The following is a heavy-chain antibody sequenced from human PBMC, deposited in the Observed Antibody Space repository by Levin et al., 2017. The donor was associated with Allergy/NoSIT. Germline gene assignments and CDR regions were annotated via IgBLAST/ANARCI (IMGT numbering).Heavy chain of an antibody. CDR2: MNPNSGNT. Sequence: ASVKVSCKASGYTFTSYDINWVRQATGQGLEWMGRMNPNSGNTGYAQKFQGRVTMTRNTSISTAYMELSSLRSEDTAVYYCARGPVLFPNYYDSSGAPLGYWGQGTLVTVSS. CDR1: GYTFTSYD. D-gene: IGHD3-22*01. V-gene: IGHV1-8*01. CDR3: ARGPVLFPNYYDSSGAPLGY. J-gene: IGHJ4*02.